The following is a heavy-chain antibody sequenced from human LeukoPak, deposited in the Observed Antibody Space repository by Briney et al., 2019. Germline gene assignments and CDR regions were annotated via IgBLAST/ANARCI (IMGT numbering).Heavy chain of an antibody. Sequence: ASVKVSCKASGYTFTGYYMHWVRQAPGQGLEWMGWINPTSGGTNYAQKFQGRVTMTRDTSISTAYMELSSPRSDDAAFYYCATALSLADFDYWGQGTLVTVSS. CDR3: ATALSLADFDY. J-gene: IGHJ4*02. D-gene: IGHD3-16*01. CDR1: GYTFTGYY. CDR2: INPTSGGT. V-gene: IGHV1-2*02.